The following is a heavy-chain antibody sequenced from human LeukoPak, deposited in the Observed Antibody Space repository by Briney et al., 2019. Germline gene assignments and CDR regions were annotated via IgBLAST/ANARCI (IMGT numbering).Heavy chain of an antibody. Sequence: SETLSLTCTVSGGSISSSSYYWRWIRQPPGKGLEWIGSIYYSGSTYYNPSLKSRVTISVDTSKNQFSLKLSSVTAADTAVYYCARQGNIVLWFGELGNYFDYWGQGTLVTVSS. CDR3: ARQGNIVLWFGELGNYFDY. D-gene: IGHD3-10*01. CDR2: IYYSGST. CDR1: GGSISSSSYY. J-gene: IGHJ4*02. V-gene: IGHV4-39*01.